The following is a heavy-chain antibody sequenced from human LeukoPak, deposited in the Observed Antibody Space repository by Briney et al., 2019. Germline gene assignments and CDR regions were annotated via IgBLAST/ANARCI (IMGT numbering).Heavy chain of an antibody. D-gene: IGHD3-22*01. CDR3: ATSTHYDSSGYYSPCDY. J-gene: IGHJ4*02. CDR1: GYTLTELS. CDR2: FDPEDGET. V-gene: IGHV1-24*01. Sequence: ASVKVSCKVSGYTLTELSMHWVRQAPGKGLEWMGGFDPEDGETIYAQKFQGRVTMTEDTSTDTAYMELSSLRSEDTAVYYCATSTHYDSSGYYSPCDYWGQGTLVTVSP.